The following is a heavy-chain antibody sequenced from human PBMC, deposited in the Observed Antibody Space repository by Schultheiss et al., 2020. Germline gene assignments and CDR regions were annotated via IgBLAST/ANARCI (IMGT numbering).Heavy chain of an antibody. CDR3: ARALYGSGLYYFDY. CDR2: ISSDGRAT. Sequence: GGSLRLSCAASGFTFSDYGVHWIRQAPGKGLEWVAVISSDGRATFYADSVEGRFTICRDNAKNSLYLQMNSLRAEDTALYYCARALYGSGLYYFDYWGQGTLVTVSS. J-gene: IGHJ4*02. V-gene: IGHV3-33*08. CDR1: GFTFSDYG. D-gene: IGHD3-10*01.